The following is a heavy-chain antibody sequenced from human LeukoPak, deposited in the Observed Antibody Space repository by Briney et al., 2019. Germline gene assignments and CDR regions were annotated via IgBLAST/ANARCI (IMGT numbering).Heavy chain of an antibody. CDR1: GFTFSSYA. J-gene: IGHJ4*02. D-gene: IGHD3-10*01. Sequence: GGSLRLSCAASGFTFSSYAMSWVRQAPGKGLEWVSSISSSSSYIYYADSVKGRFTISRDNAKNSLYLQMNSLRAEDTAVYYCARSLWFGEFSDYWGQGTLVTVSS. CDR2: ISSSSSYI. CDR3: ARSLWFGEFSDY. V-gene: IGHV3-21*01.